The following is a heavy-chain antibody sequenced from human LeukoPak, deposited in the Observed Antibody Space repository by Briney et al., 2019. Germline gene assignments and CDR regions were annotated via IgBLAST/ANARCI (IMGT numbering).Heavy chain of an antibody. V-gene: IGHV3-30*02. CDR1: GFTFSVYG. CDR2: IRHDGSNK. CDR3: ATLNAFDI. J-gene: IGHJ3*02. Sequence: GGSLRLSCAASGFTFSVYGMHWVRQAPGKGLEWVAFIRHDGSNKYYADSVKGRFTISRDNSKNTLYLQMNSLRAEDTAAYYCATLNAFDIWGQGTKVTVSS.